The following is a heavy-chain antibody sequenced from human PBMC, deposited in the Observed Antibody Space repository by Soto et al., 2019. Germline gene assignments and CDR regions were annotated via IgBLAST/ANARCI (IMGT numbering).Heavy chain of an antibody. D-gene: IGHD6-13*01. CDR2: IWYDGSNK. CDR3: ARDEAAAGLDAFDI. J-gene: IGHJ3*02. V-gene: IGHV3-33*01. CDR1: GFTFSSYG. Sequence: LRLSCAASGFTFSSYGMHWVRQAPGKGLEWVAVIWYDGSNKYYADSVKGRFTISRDNSKNTLYLQMNSLRAEDTAVYYCARDEAAAGLDAFDIWGQGTMVTVSS.